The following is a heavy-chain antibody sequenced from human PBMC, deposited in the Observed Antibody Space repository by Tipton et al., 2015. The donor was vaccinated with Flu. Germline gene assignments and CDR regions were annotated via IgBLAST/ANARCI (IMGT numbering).Heavy chain of an antibody. CDR1: GFTFSSYW. Sequence: SLRLSCTASGFTFSSYWMHWVRQVPGKGPVWVARIKGDGSETRYADSVRGRFTISRDNAKNSLYLQMGSLRVEDTAVYYCAREGLYCSGTTCYLAAFDYWGQGSPVTVSS. D-gene: IGHD2-2*01. J-gene: IGHJ4*02. V-gene: IGHV3-74*01. CDR3: AREGLYCSGTTCYLAAFDY. CDR2: IKGDGSET.